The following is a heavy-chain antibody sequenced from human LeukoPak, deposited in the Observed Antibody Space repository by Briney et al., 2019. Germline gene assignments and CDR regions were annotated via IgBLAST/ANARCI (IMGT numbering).Heavy chain of an antibody. Sequence: PGGSLRLSCAASGFTFSSYAMSWVRQAPGKGLEWVSAISGSGGSTYYADSVKGRFTISRDNSKNTLYLQMSSLRAEDTAVYYCAKVPYGDYLYYFDYWGQGTLVTVSS. CDR1: GFTFSSYA. D-gene: IGHD4-17*01. V-gene: IGHV3-23*01. J-gene: IGHJ4*02. CDR2: ISGSGGST. CDR3: AKVPYGDYLYYFDY.